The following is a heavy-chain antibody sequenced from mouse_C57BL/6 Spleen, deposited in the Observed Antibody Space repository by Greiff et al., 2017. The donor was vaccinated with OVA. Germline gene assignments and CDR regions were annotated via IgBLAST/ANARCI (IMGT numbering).Heavy chain of an antibody. J-gene: IGHJ1*03. CDR2: IYPNYGTT. D-gene: IGHD1-1*01. V-gene: IGHV1-39*01. CDR3: ARSGDYSWYFDV. Sequence: VQLQQSGPELVKPGASVKISCKASGYSFTDYNMNWVKQSNGKSLEWIGVIYPNYGTTSSNQKFKGTATLTVDQSSSTAYRQLNSLTSEDSAVYYCARSGDYSWYFDVWGTGTTVTVSS. CDR1: GYSFTDYN.